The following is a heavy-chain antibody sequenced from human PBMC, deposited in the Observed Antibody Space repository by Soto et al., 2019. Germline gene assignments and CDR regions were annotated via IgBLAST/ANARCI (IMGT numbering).Heavy chain of an antibody. CDR3: AKVTSARVFYFGLDV. CDR1: GLTFASFA. J-gene: IGHJ6*02. D-gene: IGHD2-2*01. V-gene: IGHV3-23*01. CDR2: LSGSAGRA. Sequence: GGPLRLPCAALGLTFASFAMRWVRKAPGKGLEWVSILSGSAGRAYYADSVKGRFTISRDNSKNTLSLQMDSLSAEDTAVYYCAKVTSARVFYFGLDVWGQGTTVTVSS.